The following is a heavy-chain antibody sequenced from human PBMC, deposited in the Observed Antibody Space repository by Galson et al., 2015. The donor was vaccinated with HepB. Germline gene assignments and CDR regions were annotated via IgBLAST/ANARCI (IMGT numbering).Heavy chain of an antibody. CDR2: IIPILGIA. CDR3: ATKPGQPLYSAWYSDL. J-gene: IGHJ2*01. Sequence: SVKVSCKASGGTFSSYAIGWVRQAPGQGLEWMGRIIPILGIANYAQKFQGRVTITADKSTRTAYMELSNLRSEDTAVYYCATKPGQPLYSAWYSDLWGRGTLVTVSS. D-gene: IGHD6-13*01. CDR1: GGTFSSYA. V-gene: IGHV1-69*04.